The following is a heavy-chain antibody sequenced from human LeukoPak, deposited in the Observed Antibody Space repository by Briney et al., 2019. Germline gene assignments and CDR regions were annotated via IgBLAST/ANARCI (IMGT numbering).Heavy chain of an antibody. CDR2: IDPSDSYT. CDR1: GYSFTSYW. J-gene: IGHJ4*02. CDR3: ARLMITFGGVIVPYFHY. V-gene: IGHV5-10-1*01. Sequence: GESLKISCKGSGYSFTSYWISWVRQMPGKGLEWMGRIDPSDSYTNYSPSFQGHVTISADKSISTAYLQWSSLKASDTAMYYCARLMITFGGVIVPYFHYWGQGTLVTVSS. D-gene: IGHD3-16*02.